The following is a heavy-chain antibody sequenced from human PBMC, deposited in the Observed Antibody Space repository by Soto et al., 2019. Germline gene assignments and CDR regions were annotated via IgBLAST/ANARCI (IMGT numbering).Heavy chain of an antibody. D-gene: IGHD3-10*01. CDR1: GFTFSMYW. CDR2: ISADGSRA. CDR3: TRGPRPSSVGTGAF. Sequence: EVQLVESGGDLVQPGGSLRLSCTASGFTFSMYWMHWVRQVPGKGPEWVSRISADGSRADYADSVKGRFTISSDNAKNTLYLEMHVLRADDAAVYYCTRGPRPSSVGTGAFWGQGTPVTVSS. V-gene: IGHV3-74*01. J-gene: IGHJ4*02.